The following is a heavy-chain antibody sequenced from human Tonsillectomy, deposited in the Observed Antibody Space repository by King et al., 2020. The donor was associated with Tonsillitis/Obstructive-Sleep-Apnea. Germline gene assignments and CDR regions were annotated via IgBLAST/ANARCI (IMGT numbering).Heavy chain of an antibody. D-gene: IGHD3-3*01. J-gene: IGHJ6*03. CDR2: IDPSDSFT. CDR3: ASFGVVINFDYMDV. Sequence: QLVQSGAEVKKPGESLRISCKGSGYSFTSYWISWVRQMPGKCLEWMGRIDPSDSFTNYSPSFQGHVTISADKSISTAYLQWSSLKASDTSMYYCASFGVVINFDYMDVWGKGTTVTVSS. V-gene: IGHV5-10-1*01. CDR1: GYSFTSYW.